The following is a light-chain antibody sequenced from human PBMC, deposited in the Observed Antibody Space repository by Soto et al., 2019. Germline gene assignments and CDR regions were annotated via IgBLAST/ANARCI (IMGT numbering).Light chain of an antibody. Sequence: EIVMTQSPANLSVSPGERATLSCRASQSVSSNLAWYQQKPGQGPRLLIYGASTRATSSPARFSGSGSGTEXXXTIXSLQSEDYAVYYCXQYNKWPPYTFGQGTKLEIK. CDR3: XQYNKWPPYT. CDR1: QSVSSN. V-gene: IGKV3-15*01. CDR2: GAS. J-gene: IGKJ2*01.